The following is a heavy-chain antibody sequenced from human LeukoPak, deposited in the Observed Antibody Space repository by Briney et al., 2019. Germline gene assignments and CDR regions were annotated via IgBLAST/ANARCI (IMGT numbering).Heavy chain of an antibody. CDR2: ISGHNDNA. V-gene: IGHV1-18*01. J-gene: IGHJ4*02. Sequence: ASVKVSCKASGYTFTNYGISWVRQAPGQGLEWVGWISGHNDNAHYAQKLQDRVTMTRETSTSIVYMELRSLSSDDTAICFCVRDGNDVMDYWGQGTLVTVSS. CDR3: VRDGNDVMDY. D-gene: IGHD1-1*01. CDR1: GYTFTNYG.